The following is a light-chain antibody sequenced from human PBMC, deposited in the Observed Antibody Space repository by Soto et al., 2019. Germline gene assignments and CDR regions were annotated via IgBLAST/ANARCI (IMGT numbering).Light chain of an antibody. Sequence: EIVLTQSPGTLSLSPGERATLSCRASQSLSSSYLAWYQQKPGQAPRLLIYGASNSATGIPDRFSGSGSGTDFTLTISRLEPEDFAVYFCQQYGSSPPYAFGQGTKLAIK. V-gene: IGKV3-20*01. CDR2: GAS. CDR1: QSLSSSY. J-gene: IGKJ2*01. CDR3: QQYGSSPPYA.